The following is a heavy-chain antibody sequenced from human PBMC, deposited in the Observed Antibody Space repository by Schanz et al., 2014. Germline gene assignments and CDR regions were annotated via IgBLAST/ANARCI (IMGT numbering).Heavy chain of an antibody. J-gene: IGHJ4*02. Sequence: QLQLVQSGAEVKKPGASVKVSCKLSGGTFSSYTISWMRQAPGQGLEWMGKIIPVLNIATYAQRFQGRVSITADTSTNTAYMELSSLTSDDAAVHYCARGLGYYDYWGQGTLVTVSS. V-gene: IGHV1-69*02. CDR2: IIPVLNIA. CDR1: GGTFSSYT. D-gene: IGHD7-27*01. CDR3: ARGLGYYDY.